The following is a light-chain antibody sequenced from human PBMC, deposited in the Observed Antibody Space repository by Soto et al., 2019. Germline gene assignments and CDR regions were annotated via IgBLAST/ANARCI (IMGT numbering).Light chain of an antibody. Sequence: EIVLTQSPGTLSLSPGERATLSCRASQSVTSSYLAWYQQKPGQAPRLLIHGASNRATGIPDRFSGSGSGADFTLTISRLEPEDFAVYDCQQYGNSTLTFGGGTKVEIK. CDR2: GAS. J-gene: IGKJ4*01. CDR3: QQYGNSTLT. CDR1: QSVTSSY. V-gene: IGKV3-20*01.